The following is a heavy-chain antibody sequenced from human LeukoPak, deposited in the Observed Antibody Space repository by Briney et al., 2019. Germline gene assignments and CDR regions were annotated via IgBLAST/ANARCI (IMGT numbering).Heavy chain of an antibody. V-gene: IGHV4-4*07. CDR2: IYTSGST. Sequence: SETLSLTCTVSGGSISSYYWSWIRQPAGKGLEWIGRIYTSGSTNYNPSLKSRVTISVDTSKNQFSLKLSSVTAADTAVYYCAREGLRYFSTPSNHSNCSGGSCYTIWFDPWGQGTLVTVSS. J-gene: IGHJ5*02. CDR3: AREGLRYFSTPSNHSNCSGGSCYTIWFDP. CDR1: GGSISSYY. D-gene: IGHD2-15*01.